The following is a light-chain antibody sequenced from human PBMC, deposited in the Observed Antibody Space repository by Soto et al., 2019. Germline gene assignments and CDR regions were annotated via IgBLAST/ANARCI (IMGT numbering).Light chain of an antibody. CDR1: QGIRND. J-gene: IGKJ4*01. Sequence: DIQMTQSPSSLSASVGDRVTITCRASQGIRNDLAWYQEKPGKAPKRLIYVASRLQSGVPSRVSGSGSVTEFTLTISSLQPEDSATYYCLQQNSYPLTFGGGTKVEIK. V-gene: IGKV1-17*01. CDR2: VAS. CDR3: LQQNSYPLT.